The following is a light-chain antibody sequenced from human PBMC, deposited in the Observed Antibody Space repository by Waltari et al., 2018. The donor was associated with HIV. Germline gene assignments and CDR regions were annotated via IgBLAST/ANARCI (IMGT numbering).Light chain of an antibody. CDR1: DIGSKR. CDR2: DDD. CDR3: QVWDFRSDEVI. V-gene: IGLV3-21*04. J-gene: IGLJ2*01. Sequence: SYMLTQSPSVSVAPGKTAAITCGGNDIGSKRVHWYQHKSGQAPVLIIYDDDARPSGIPERFSGSNSANTATLTITRVEAGDEADYFCQVWDFRSDEVIFGGGTKMTVL.